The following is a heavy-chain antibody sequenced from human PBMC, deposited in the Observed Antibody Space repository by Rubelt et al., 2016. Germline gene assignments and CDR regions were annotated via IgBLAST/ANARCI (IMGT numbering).Heavy chain of an antibody. CDR1: GGSISSGGYY. V-gene: IGHV4-31*03. D-gene: IGHD2-21*01. J-gene: IGHJ3*02. CDR3: ARELWGREDAFDI. Sequence: QVQLQESGPGLVKPSPTLSLTCTVSGGSISSGGYYWSWIRQHPGKGLEWIGYIYYSGSTYYNPSPKSRVTISVATSKNQFSLKLSSVTAADTAVYYCARELWGREDAFDIWGQGTMVTVSS. CDR2: IYYSGST.